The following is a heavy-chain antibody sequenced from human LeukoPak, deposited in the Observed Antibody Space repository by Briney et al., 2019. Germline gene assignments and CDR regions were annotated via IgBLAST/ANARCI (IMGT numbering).Heavy chain of an antibody. J-gene: IGHJ4*02. CDR3: AKSFGPVIAAAGTGAD. CDR2: ISGSGVNT. Sequence: LSGGSLRLSCAVSGFTFSSYAVNWVRQAPGKGLERVSAISGSGVNTDHADSVKGRFTISRDNSKNTLYLQMSSLRVEDTAVYYCAKSFGPVIAAAGTGADWGQGTLVTVSS. D-gene: IGHD6-13*01. CDR1: GFTFSSYA. V-gene: IGHV3-23*01.